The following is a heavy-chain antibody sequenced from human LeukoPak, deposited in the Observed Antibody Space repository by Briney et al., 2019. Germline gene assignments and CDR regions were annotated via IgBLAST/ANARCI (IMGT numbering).Heavy chain of an antibody. D-gene: IGHD6-6*01. Sequence: GESLKISCKGSGCSFTSYWIGWVRQMPGKGLEWMGIIYPGDSDTRYSPSFQGQVTISADKSISTAYLQWSSLKASDTAMYYCARPKRGSSSGMDAFDIWGQGTMVTVSS. CDR2: IYPGDSDT. CDR1: GCSFTSYW. J-gene: IGHJ3*02. CDR3: ARPKRGSSSGMDAFDI. V-gene: IGHV5-51*01.